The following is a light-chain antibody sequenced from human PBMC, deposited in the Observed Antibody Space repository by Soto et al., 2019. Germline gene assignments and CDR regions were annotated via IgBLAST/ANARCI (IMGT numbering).Light chain of an antibody. Sequence: DIQMTQSPSSLSASLGDRVTITCQATQDRRFYLNWYQHKTGQAPKLLIYDASQLETGVPSRFSGSGSGTDFTFTINNLQPEDIGTYYCQHYNSLPITFGQGTRLEIK. J-gene: IGKJ5*01. V-gene: IGKV1-33*01. CDR1: QDRRFY. CDR3: QHYNSLPIT. CDR2: DAS.